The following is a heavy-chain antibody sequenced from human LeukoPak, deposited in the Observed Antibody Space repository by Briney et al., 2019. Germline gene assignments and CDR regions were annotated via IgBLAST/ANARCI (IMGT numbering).Heavy chain of an antibody. D-gene: IGHD3-22*01. CDR2: INHSGST. CDR3: ARGPYYHDSNGYYGPDY. Sequence: SETLSLTCAVYGGSFSGYYWSWIRQPPGKGLEWIGEINHSGSTNYNPSLKSRVTISVDTSKNQFSLKLSSVTAADTAVYYCARGPYYHDSNGYYGPDYWGQGTLVTVSS. CDR1: GGSFSGYY. V-gene: IGHV4-34*01. J-gene: IGHJ4*02.